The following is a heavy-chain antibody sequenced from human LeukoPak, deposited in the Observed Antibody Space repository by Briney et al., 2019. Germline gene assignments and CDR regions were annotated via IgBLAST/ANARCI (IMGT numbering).Heavy chain of an antibody. CDR1: GGTFSSYA. V-gene: IGHV1-69*05. CDR2: LIPIFGTA. D-gene: IGHD3-10*01. J-gene: IGHJ4*02. CDR3: ARDDLPYYGSGRSFDY. Sequence: SVKVSCKASGGTFSSYAISWVRQAPGQGLEWMGGLIPIFGTANYAQKFQGRVTITTDESTSTAYMELSSLRSEDTAVYYCARDDLPYYGSGRSFDYWGQGTLVTVSS.